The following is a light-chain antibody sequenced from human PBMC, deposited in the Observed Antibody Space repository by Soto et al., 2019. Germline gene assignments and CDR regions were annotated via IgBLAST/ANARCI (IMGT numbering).Light chain of an antibody. CDR3: QQASSFPFT. J-gene: IGKJ3*01. CDR2: AAS. V-gene: IGKV1-12*01. CDR1: QRIANW. Sequence: DIQMTQSPSSVSASVGDRVTISCRASQRIANWVAWYQQKTGKAPHLLIYAASTLQSGAPSRFSGSGSGTDFIFNISSLQPEDSATYYCQQASSFPFTFGPGTKVDV.